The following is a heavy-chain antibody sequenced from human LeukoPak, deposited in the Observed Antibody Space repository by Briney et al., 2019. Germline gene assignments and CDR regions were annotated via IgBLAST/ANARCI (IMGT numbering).Heavy chain of an antibody. D-gene: IGHD6-6*01. J-gene: IGHJ4*02. V-gene: IGHV3-11*06. Sequence: GSLRLSCTASGFTFSDYYMSWIRRAPGKGLEWLSSIRSSSSYRNYADSVKGRFTISRDNAKNSLYLQMNSLTAEDTAVYYCARDSDGSSSYYFDYWGQGTLVTVSS. CDR1: GFTFSDYY. CDR3: ARDSDGSSSYYFDY. CDR2: IRSSSSYR.